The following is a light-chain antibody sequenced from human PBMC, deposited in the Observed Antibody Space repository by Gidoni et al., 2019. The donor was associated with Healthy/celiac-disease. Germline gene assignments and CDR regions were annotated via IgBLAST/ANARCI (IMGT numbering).Light chain of an antibody. Sequence: FMLTQPHSVAESPGKTVTISCTGSSGSIASNYVQWYQQRPGSAPTTVIYEDNQRPSGVPDRFSGSIDSSSNSASLTISGLKTADEADYYCQSYDSSTVVFGGGTKLTVL. CDR2: EDN. CDR3: QSYDSSTVV. V-gene: IGLV6-57*02. J-gene: IGLJ2*01. CDR1: SGSIASNY.